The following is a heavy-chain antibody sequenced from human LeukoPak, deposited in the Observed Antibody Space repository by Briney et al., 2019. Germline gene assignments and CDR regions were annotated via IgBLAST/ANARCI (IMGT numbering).Heavy chain of an antibody. Sequence: TGGSLRLSCEASGFTFRIYWMHWVRQAPGKGLVWVSGINGDGSTTDYADSVRGRFTISRDNAKNTLYLQLHSLRDEDTAVYYCIRGSGGCAYWGQGTLVTVSS. J-gene: IGHJ4*02. CDR3: IRGSGGCAY. CDR1: GFTFRIYW. V-gene: IGHV3-74*01. CDR2: INGDGSTT. D-gene: IGHD2-15*01.